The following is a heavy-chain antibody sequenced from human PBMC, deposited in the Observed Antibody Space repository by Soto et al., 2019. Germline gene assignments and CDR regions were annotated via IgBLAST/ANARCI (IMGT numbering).Heavy chain of an antibody. Sequence: GASVKVSCKASGYTFTSYYMHWVRQAPGQGLEWMGIINPSGGSTSYAQKFQVRVTMTRDTSTSTVYMQLSSLRSEDTAVYYCAREIEVATIAMGFYHGMDVWGQGPTGTVSS. CDR2: INPSGGST. V-gene: IGHV1-46*01. CDR3: AREIEVATIAMGFYHGMDV. D-gene: IGHD5-12*01. CDR1: GYTFTSYY. J-gene: IGHJ6*01.